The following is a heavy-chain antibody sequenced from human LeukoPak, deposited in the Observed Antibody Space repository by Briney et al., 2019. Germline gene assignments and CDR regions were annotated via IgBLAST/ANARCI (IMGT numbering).Heavy chain of an antibody. CDR3: AREDCSSTSCYWLDY. J-gene: IGHJ4*02. Sequence: GGSLRLSCAASGFTFSSYGMNWVRQAPGKGLEWVSSISSSSSYIYYADSVKGRFTISRDNAKNSLYLQMNSLRAEDTAVYYCAREDCSSTSCYWLDYWGQGTLVTVSS. CDR1: GFTFSSYG. D-gene: IGHD2-2*01. V-gene: IGHV3-21*01. CDR2: ISSSSSYI.